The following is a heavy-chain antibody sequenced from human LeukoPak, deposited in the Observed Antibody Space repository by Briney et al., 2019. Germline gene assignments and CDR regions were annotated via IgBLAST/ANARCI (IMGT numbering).Heavy chain of an antibody. D-gene: IGHD3-10*01. CDR3: ARVRAYYYGSGDDY. CDR2: IKEDGSEK. J-gene: IGHJ4*02. V-gene: IGHV3-7*01. Sequence: PGGSLRLSCAASGFTFSSYWMSWVRQAPGKGLEWVANIKEDGSEKYYVDSVKGRFTISRDNAKNSLYLQMNSLRAEDTAVYYCARVRAYYYGSGDDYWGQGTLVTVSS. CDR1: GFTFSSYW.